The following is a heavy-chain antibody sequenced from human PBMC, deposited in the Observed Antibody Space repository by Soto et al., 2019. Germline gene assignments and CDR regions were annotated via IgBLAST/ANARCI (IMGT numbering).Heavy chain of an antibody. Sequence: TSETLSLTCTVSGVFIWGWIRQSPDKGLEWIGYIYFRGTTNYNPSLKSRVTMSADTSKNEFSLRLSSVTAADRAVYYCARKENFDYWGQGTLVTVSS. CDR3: ARKENFDY. CDR2: IYFRGTT. V-gene: IGHV4-59*12. CDR1: GVFI. J-gene: IGHJ4*02.